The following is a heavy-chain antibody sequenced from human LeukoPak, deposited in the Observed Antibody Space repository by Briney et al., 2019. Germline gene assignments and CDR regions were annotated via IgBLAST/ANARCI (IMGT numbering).Heavy chain of an antibody. Sequence: GGSLRLSCAASGFTLSTYWMHWVRQAPGKGLVWVSRVSGDGRSISYADSVKGRFTISRDNAKNTLYLQMNSLRVEDTAVYYCARGRWSDYWGQGTQVTVSS. CDR3: ARGRWSDY. D-gene: IGHD5-24*01. CDR2: VSGDGRSI. J-gene: IGHJ4*02. CDR1: GFTLSTYW. V-gene: IGHV3-74*01.